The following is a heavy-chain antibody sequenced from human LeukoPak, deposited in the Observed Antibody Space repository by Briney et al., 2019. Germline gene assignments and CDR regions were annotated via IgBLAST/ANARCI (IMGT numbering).Heavy chain of an antibody. Sequence: PRGSLRLSCAASGFRFSTYWMSWVRQAPGKGLEWVANIKEDGSEKYYVDSVKGRFTISRDNAKNSLFLQMNSLRVDDTAVYYCARGGSYYANWGQGTLVTVSS. D-gene: IGHD3-10*01. CDR3: ARGGSYYAN. CDR2: IKEDGSEK. CDR1: GFRFSTYW. V-gene: IGHV3-7*04. J-gene: IGHJ4*02.